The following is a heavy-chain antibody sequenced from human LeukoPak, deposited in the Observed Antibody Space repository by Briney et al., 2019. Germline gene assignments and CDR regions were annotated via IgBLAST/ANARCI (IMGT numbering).Heavy chain of an antibody. D-gene: IGHD5-12*01. Sequence: SGGSLRLSCEASGFTFSRYGMHWVRQAPGKGLEWVAFIQDDGRRTEYADSVKGRFTISRDNSKNKHYVQMNSLRPDDTALYYCAKRAESNSGPFDYWGQGTVVTVSS. CDR3: AKRAESNSGPFDY. CDR1: GFTFSRYG. V-gene: IGHV3-30*02. J-gene: IGHJ4*02. CDR2: IQDDGRRT.